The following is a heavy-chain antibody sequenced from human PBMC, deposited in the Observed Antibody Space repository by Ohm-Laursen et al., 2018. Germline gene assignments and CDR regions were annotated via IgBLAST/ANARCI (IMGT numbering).Heavy chain of an antibody. J-gene: IGHJ4*02. Sequence: GSLRLSCAASGFTFSTYVMNWVRQAPGKGLEWVSYISSSGSTIYYADSVKGRFTISRDNAKNSLYLQMNSLRAEDTAVYYCARDLGMATPGDFDYWGQGTLVTVSS. CDR2: ISSSGSTI. V-gene: IGHV3-48*03. D-gene: IGHD5-24*01. CDR1: GFTFSTYV. CDR3: ARDLGMATPGDFDY.